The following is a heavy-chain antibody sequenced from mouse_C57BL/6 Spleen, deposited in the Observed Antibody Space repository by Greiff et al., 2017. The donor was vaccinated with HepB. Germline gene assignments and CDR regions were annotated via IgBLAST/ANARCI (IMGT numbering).Heavy chain of an antibody. CDR3: ARDSSGFFDY. J-gene: IGHJ2*01. V-gene: IGHV5-17*01. Sequence: EVQLQESGGGLVKPGGSLKLSCAASGFTFSDYGMHWVRQAPEKGLEWVAYISSGSSTIYYADTVKGRFTISRDNAKNTLFLQMTSLRSEDTAMYYCARDSSGFFDYWGQGTTLTVSS. D-gene: IGHD3-2*02. CDR2: ISSGSSTI. CDR1: GFTFSDYG.